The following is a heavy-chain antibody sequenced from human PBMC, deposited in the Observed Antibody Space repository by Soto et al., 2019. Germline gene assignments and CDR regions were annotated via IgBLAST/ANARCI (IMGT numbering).Heavy chain of an antibody. D-gene: IGHD4-17*01. V-gene: IGHV4-30-4*01. Sequence: QVQLQESGPGLVKPSETLSLTCNVSDGPISSGDNYWSWIRQPPGKGLEWIGYIYYIGSTYYNPSLKSRVTISVDTSKNQFSLRLNSVTAADTAVYYCARFSTVKRRGFDFWGQGILVTVSS. CDR2: IYYIGST. CDR1: DGPISSGDNY. CDR3: ARFSTVKRRGFDF. J-gene: IGHJ4*02.